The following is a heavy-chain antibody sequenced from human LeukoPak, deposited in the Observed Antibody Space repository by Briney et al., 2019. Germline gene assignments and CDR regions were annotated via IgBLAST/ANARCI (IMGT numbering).Heavy chain of an antibody. CDR3: ARNRDGYNSFDY. CDR1: GGSFSGYY. D-gene: IGHD5-24*01. Sequence: PSETLSLTCAVYGGSFSGYYWSWIRQPPGKGLEWIGEINHSGSTNYNPSLKSRVTISVDTSKNQFSPKLSSVTAADTAVYYCARNRDGYNSFDYWGQGTLVTVSS. CDR2: INHSGST. V-gene: IGHV4-34*01. J-gene: IGHJ4*02.